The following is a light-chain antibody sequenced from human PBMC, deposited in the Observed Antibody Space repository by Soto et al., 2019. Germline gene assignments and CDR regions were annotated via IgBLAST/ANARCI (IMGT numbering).Light chain of an antibody. J-gene: IGKJ5*01. CDR3: PQSGSSSIP. Sequence: MVLSHPPGTLSLSTGEPATLSCRASQSVTSSFLAWYQQKPGQAPRLLIYAASSRAAGIPDRLSGSGSGTDFTLTISRLEPEDFAVYYCPQSGSSSIPFCQGTRLAIK. CDR2: AAS. CDR1: QSVTSSF. V-gene: IGKV3-20*01.